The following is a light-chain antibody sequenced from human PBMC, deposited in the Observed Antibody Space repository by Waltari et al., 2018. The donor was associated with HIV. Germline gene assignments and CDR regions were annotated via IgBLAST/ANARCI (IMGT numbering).Light chain of an antibody. V-gene: IGLV1-44*01. Sequence: QSVLTQPPSASGTPGQRVTISCSGSRSNIGSNTINWYQQLPGTAPKLLSYSNNQRPSGVPARFSGSKSGTSASLAISGLQSEDEADYYCAAWDDSLNGQVFGGGTKLTVL. J-gene: IGLJ3*02. CDR2: SNN. CDR1: RSNIGSNT. CDR3: AAWDDSLNGQV.